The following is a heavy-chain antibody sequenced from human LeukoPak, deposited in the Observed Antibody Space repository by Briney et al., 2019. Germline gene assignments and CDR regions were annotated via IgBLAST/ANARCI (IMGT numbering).Heavy chain of an antibody. J-gene: IGHJ4*02. CDR1: GFTFSSYA. V-gene: IGHV3-23*01. CDR3: AKVPYSSSYVY. CDR2: ISGSGGST. Sequence: GGPLRLSCAASGFTFSSYAMSWVRQAPGKGLEWVSAISGSGGSTYYADSVKGRFTISRDNSKNTLYLQMNSLRAEDTAVYYCAKVPYSSSYVYWGQGTLVTVSS. D-gene: IGHD6-6*01.